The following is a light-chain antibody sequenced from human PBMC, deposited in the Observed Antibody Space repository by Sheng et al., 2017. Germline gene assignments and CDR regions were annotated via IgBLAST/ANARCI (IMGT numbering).Light chain of an antibody. CDR1: NIGGKS. CDR3: QVWVTSDVQARV. Sequence: SYVLTQPPSVSVAPGQTATITCGGDNIGGKSVHWYQQKPGQAPVVVVHDDRDRPSGIPERFSGSKSGNTATLTISTVEAGDEADYYCQVWVTSDVQARVFGGGTKLTVL. J-gene: IGLJ3*02. CDR2: DDR. V-gene: IGLV3-21*02.